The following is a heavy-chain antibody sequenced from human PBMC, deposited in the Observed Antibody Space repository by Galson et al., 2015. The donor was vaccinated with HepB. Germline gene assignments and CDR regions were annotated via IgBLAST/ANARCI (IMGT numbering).Heavy chain of an antibody. CDR2: ISSSSSYT. Sequence: SLRLSCAASGFTFSDYYTSWIRQAPGKGLEWVSYISSSSSYTNYADSVKGRFTISRDNAKNSLYLQMNSLRADDTAVYHCARATYSIGPIFPDYWGQGTLVTVSS. CDR3: ARATYSIGPIFPDY. D-gene: IGHD6-25*01. CDR1: GFTFSDYY. V-gene: IGHV3-11*05. J-gene: IGHJ4*02.